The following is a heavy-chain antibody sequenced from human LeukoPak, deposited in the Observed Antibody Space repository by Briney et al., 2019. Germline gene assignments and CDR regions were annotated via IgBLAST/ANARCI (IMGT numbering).Heavy chain of an antibody. V-gene: IGHV4-39*01. CDR2: IYYSGST. CDR1: GGSISSSSYY. Sequence: PSETLSLTCTVSGGSISSSSYYWGWIRQPPGKGLEWIGSIYYSGSTYYNPSLKSRVTISVDTSKNQFSLKLSSVTAADTAVYYCVRGARGFDPWGQGTLVTVSS. J-gene: IGHJ5*02. CDR3: VRGARGFDP.